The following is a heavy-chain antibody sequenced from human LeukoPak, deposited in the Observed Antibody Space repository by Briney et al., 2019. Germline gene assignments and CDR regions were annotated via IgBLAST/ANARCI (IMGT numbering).Heavy chain of an antibody. CDR1: GGSISGYH. D-gene: IGHD3-22*01. Sequence: PSETLSLTCTVSGGSISGYHWSWIRQPPGKGLDWIGYIYYSGSTKYNPSLKSRVTMSVDTSKNQFSLKLSSVTAADTAVYYCVRGGLENGYHANDGFDICGQGTMVTVSS. CDR2: IYYSGST. CDR3: VRGGLENGYHANDGFDI. V-gene: IGHV4-59*01. J-gene: IGHJ3*02.